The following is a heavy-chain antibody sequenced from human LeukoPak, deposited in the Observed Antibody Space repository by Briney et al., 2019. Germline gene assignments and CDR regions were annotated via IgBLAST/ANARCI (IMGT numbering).Heavy chain of an antibody. CDR1: GGTISDNY. D-gene: IGHD3-22*01. CDR2: IYTTGGT. Sequence: PSETLSLTCTGSGGTISDNYWTWIRQPAGKGLEWIGRIYTTGGTNFNPSLKSRVTMSVDTSKNQFSLKLRSVTAADTAVYYCVRDRYDSVYNWFDPWGQGTLVTVSS. V-gene: IGHV4-4*07. CDR3: VRDRYDSVYNWFDP. J-gene: IGHJ5*02.